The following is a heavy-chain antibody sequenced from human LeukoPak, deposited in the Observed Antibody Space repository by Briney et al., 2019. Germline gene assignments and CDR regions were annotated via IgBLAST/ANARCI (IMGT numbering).Heavy chain of an antibody. V-gene: IGHV4-59*01. CDR3: GMVAVSSSLGYFDY. CDR2: IYYSGSS. D-gene: IGHD6-13*01. CDR1: GLTFSNYG. J-gene: IGHJ4*02. Sequence: TPGGSLRLSCAAPGLTFSNYGMNWVRQAPGKGLEWIGYIYYSGSSNYNPSLKSRVTISLDTSKNQFSLTLSSVTAADTALYSCGMVAVSSSLGYFDYWGQGTLVTASS.